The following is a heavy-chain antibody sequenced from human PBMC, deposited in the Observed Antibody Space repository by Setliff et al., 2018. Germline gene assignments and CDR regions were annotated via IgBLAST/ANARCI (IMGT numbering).Heavy chain of an antibody. J-gene: IGHJ4*02. Sequence: GGSLRLSCAASGFTFSKHAFHWVRQAPGKGLEWISKISGNGITIYYADSVRGRFTISRDNAKNSLYLQMNSLRAEDTAVYYCARYSSGWFFDYWGQGTPVTVSS. V-gene: IGHV3-48*03. CDR1: GFTFSKHA. CDR3: ARYSSGWFFDY. CDR2: ISGNGITI. D-gene: IGHD6-19*01.